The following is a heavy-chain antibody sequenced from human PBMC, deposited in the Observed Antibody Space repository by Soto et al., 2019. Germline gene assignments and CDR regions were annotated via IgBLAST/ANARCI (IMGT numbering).Heavy chain of an antibody. V-gene: IGHV1-69*01. CDR3: AREVGYGDFSAALLD. J-gene: IGHJ4*02. CDR1: GGTFSSHS. CDR2: VISLFGTT. D-gene: IGHD4-17*01. Sequence: VQLMQSGAEVKKPGSSVKVSCKASGGTFSSHSINWVRQAPGQALEWMGGVISLFGTTNYAHNFKGRVTITADQSTSTAYMELNSLRSDDTAVYYCAREVGYGDFSAALLDWGQGTLVTVSS.